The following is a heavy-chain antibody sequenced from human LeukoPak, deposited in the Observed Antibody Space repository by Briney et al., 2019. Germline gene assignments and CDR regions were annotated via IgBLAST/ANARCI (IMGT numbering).Heavy chain of an antibody. CDR3: ARHQSYGSGTYYAPFDN. CDR1: GGSVSSSIYY. V-gene: IGHV4-39*01. Sequence: SSEALSLTCTVSGGSVSSSIYYWGWIRQPPMKGLEWIGGIYYSGSTEYNLSLKSRVTISVDTSRNQFSLKLSSVTAADTAVYYCARHQSYGSGTYYAPFDNWGQGILVTVSS. D-gene: IGHD3-10*01. J-gene: IGHJ4*02. CDR2: IYYSGST.